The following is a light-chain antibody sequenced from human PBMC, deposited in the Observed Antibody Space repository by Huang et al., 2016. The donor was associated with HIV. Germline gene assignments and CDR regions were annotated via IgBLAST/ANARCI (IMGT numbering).Light chain of an antibody. CDR2: DAS. V-gene: IGKV3D-15*01. J-gene: IGKJ1*01. CDR3: QQYNKWPRT. CDR1: RHRGSN. Sequence: PSTRAGPPGEGATLAGWASRHRGSNLAWYEQNPGHPPRLLSVDASARATGAPARFSGSGSKTDFNLTIDSLQSEDSALYFCQQYNKWPRTFGQGTKLEIK.